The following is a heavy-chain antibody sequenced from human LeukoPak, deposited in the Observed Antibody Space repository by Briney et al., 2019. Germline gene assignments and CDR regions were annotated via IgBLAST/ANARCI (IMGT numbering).Heavy chain of an antibody. D-gene: IGHD3-10*01. J-gene: IGHJ4*02. CDR3: ARVSGADRGETLFDY. CDR1: GGSISSYY. V-gene: IGHV4-59*01. CDR2: IYYSGST. Sequence: SETLSLTCTVSGGSISSYYWSWIRQPPGKGLEWIGYIYYSGSTNYNPSLKSRVTISVDTSKNQFSLKLSSVTAADTAVYYCARVSGADRGETLFDYWGQGTLVTVSS.